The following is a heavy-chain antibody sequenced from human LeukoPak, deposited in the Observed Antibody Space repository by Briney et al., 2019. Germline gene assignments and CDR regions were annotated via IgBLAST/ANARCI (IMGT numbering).Heavy chain of an antibody. V-gene: IGHV3-9*01. CDR2: ITWNRDNI. CDR3: ARVGTGDWFDP. D-gene: IGHD1-14*01. CDR1: GFTFDDYA. J-gene: IGHJ5*02. Sequence: GGSLRLSCAASGFTFDDYAMHWVRQAPGKGLEWVSGITWNRDNIGYGDSVKGRFTISRDNAKNSLYLQMNSLRAEDTAVYYCARVGTGDWFDPWGQGTLVTVSS.